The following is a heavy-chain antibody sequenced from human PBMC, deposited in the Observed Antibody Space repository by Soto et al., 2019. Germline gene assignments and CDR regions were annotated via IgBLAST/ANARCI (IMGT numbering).Heavy chain of an antibody. Sequence: GGSLRLSCAASGFTFSSYSMNWVRQAPGKGLEWVSSISSSSSYIYYADSVKGRFTISRDNAKNSLYLQMNSLRAEDTAVYYCARDPQAIAAADSDTNWFDPWGQGTLVTVSS. CDR1: GFTFSSYS. J-gene: IGHJ5*02. CDR2: ISSSSSYI. V-gene: IGHV3-21*01. CDR3: ARDPQAIAAADSDTNWFDP. D-gene: IGHD6-13*01.